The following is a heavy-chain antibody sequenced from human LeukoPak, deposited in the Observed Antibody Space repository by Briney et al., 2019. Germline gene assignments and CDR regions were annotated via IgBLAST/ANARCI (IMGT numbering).Heavy chain of an antibody. V-gene: IGHV1-69*13. CDR1: GGTFSSYA. D-gene: IGHD3-22*01. CDR3: AREWGLESSGYYYAY. CDR2: ITPIFGTA. J-gene: IGHJ4*02. Sequence: SVTVSCTASGGTFSSYAISWVRQAPGQGFEWMGGITPIFGTANFAQKFQGRVSVTADESTSTAFMELSSLRSEDTAVYYCAREWGLESSGYYYAYWGQGTLVTVSS.